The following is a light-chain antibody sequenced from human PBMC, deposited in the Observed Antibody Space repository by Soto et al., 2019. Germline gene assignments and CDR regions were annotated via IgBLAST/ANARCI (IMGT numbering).Light chain of an antibody. CDR2: DVS. V-gene: IGLV2-14*01. J-gene: IGLJ1*01. CDR3: SSSTSSSSLSYV. CDR1: SSDVGGYNY. Sequence: ALTQPASVSGSPGQSITISCTGTSSDVGGYNYVSWYQQHPGKAPKLMIYDVSNRPSGVSNRFSGSKSGNTASLTISGLQAEDEADYYCSSSTSSSSLSYVFGTGPKVTV.